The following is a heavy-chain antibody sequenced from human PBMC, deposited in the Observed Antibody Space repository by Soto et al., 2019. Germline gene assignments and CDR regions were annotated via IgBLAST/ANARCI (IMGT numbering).Heavy chain of an antibody. V-gene: IGHV1-3*01. D-gene: IGHD3-10*02. CDR3: GRDQWGIGYYVDWFGT. J-gene: IGHJ5*02. Sequence: SKDSGDTFKSHSLHWPRQSPGQRPEWLGWINAGNGNTYYSEKFEGRVTFTRDTAATTVNMELTSLTSEDTAIYYCGRDQWGIGYYVDWFGTWGQRPLGTVSS. CDR1: GDTFKSHS. CDR2: INAGNGNT.